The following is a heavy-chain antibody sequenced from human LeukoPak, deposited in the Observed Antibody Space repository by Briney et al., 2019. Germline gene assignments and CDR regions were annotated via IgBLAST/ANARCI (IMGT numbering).Heavy chain of an antibody. V-gene: IGHV1-24*01. CDR1: GYALSESS. J-gene: IGHJ2*01. D-gene: IGHD5-24*01. CDR2: FDPEYVET. CDR3: VSDRSDGGYAESNGYPTFDL. Sequence: ASVKVSCKVSGYALSESSIHWVRQTPGEGFEWMGGFDPEYVETTYAQKFRGRVTMTEDASTDTAYMELINLRSDDTAVYYCVSDRSDGGYAESNGYPTFDLWGRGTLVTVSS.